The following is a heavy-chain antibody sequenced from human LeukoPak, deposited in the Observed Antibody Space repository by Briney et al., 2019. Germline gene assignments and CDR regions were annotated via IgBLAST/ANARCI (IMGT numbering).Heavy chain of an antibody. J-gene: IGHJ6*04. Sequence: SETLSLTCAVYGGSFSGYYWSWIRQPPGKGLEWIGEINHSGSTNYNPSLKSRVTISVDTSKNQFSLKLSSVTAADTAVYYCARGVLGYSSGWPYYYYYGTDVWGKGTTVTVSS. CDR3: ARGVLGYSSGWPYYYYYGTDV. V-gene: IGHV4-34*01. CDR2: INHSGST. D-gene: IGHD6-19*01. CDR1: GGSFSGYY.